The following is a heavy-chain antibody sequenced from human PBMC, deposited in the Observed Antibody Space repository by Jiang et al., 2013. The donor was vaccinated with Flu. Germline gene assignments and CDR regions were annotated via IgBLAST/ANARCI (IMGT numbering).Heavy chain of an antibody. Sequence: VESGAEVKKPGESLKISCKGSGYSFTSYWIGWVRQMPGKGLEWMGIIYPGDSDTRYSPSFQGQVTISADKSISTAYLQWSSLKASDTAMYYCARRASYYDFWSGYYTPGGEEDYFDYWGQGTLVTVSS. J-gene: IGHJ4*02. CDR2: IYPGDSDT. D-gene: IGHD3-3*01. V-gene: IGHV5-51*01. CDR3: ARRASYYDFWSGYYTPGGEEDYFDY. CDR1: GYSFTSYW.